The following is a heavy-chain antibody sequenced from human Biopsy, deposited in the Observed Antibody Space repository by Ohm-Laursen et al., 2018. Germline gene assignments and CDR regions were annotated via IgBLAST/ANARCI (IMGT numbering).Heavy chain of an antibody. CDR3: AREKYDGSGWTGDDALHI. CDR2: SHYSGST. V-gene: IGHV4-59*12. Sequence: SDTLSLTCTVSGGSIGSDYWAWIRQSPGKGLEWIAYSHYSGSTNYNPSLRHRVTISVDTSKNQFSLKVTSVTAADTAVYYCAREKYDGSGWTGDDALHIWGQGTMVTVSS. D-gene: IGHD6-19*01. CDR1: GGSIGSDY. J-gene: IGHJ3*02.